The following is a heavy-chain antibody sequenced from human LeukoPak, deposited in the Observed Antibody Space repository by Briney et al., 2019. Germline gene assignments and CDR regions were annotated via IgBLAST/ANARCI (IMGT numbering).Heavy chain of an antibody. V-gene: IGHV1-69*05. CDR1: GGTFSSYA. CDR3: ARDLTIMVRGVITTNWFDP. J-gene: IGHJ5*02. Sequence: ASVKVSCKASGGTFSSYAISWVRQAPGQGLEWMGGIIPIFGTANYAQKFQGRVTITTDESTSTDYMELSSLRSEDTAVYYCARDLTIMVRGVITTNWFDPWGQGTLVTVSS. D-gene: IGHD3-10*01. CDR2: IIPIFGTA.